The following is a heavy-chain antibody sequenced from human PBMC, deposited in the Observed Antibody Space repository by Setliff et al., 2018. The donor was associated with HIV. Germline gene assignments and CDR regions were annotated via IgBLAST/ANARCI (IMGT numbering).Heavy chain of an antibody. CDR3: ASLSAAAGTAKPPFYYYYYYMDV. CDR2: IYYSGST. CDR1: DGSISSSSYY. D-gene: IGHD6-13*01. V-gene: IGHV4-39*07. J-gene: IGHJ6*03. Sequence: SETLSLTCNVSDGSISSSSYYWAWIRQPPGKGLEWIGTIYYSGSTYYNPSHKSRVTISVDTSKNQFSLKLSSVTAADTAVYYCASLSAAAGTAKPPFYYYYYYMDVWGKGTTVTVSS.